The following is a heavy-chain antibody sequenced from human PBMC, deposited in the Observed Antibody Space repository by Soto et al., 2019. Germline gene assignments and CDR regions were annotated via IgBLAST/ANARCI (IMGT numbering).Heavy chain of an antibody. CDR1: GFTFSSYA. D-gene: IGHD2-15*01. Sequence: GGSLRLSCAASGFTFSSYAMSWVRQAPGKGLEWVSAISGSGGSTYYADSVKGRFTISRDNSKNTLYLQMNSLRAEDTAVYYCAKTPFVGYCSGGSCYWDYWGQGTLVTVSS. CDR2: ISGSGGST. V-gene: IGHV3-23*01. CDR3: AKTPFVGYCSGGSCYWDY. J-gene: IGHJ4*02.